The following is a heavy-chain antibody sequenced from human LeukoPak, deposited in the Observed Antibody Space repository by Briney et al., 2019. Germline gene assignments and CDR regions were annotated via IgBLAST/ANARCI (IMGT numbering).Heavy chain of an antibody. Sequence: GRSLRLSCAASGFTFDDYAMHWVRQAPGKGLEWVSGISWNSGSIGYADSVKGRFTISRDNAKNSLYPRMNSLRAEDMALYYCAKESIAAAGSFDYWGQGTLVTVSS. CDR2: ISWNSGSI. D-gene: IGHD6-13*01. CDR1: GFTFDDYA. CDR3: AKESIAAAGSFDY. V-gene: IGHV3-9*03. J-gene: IGHJ4*02.